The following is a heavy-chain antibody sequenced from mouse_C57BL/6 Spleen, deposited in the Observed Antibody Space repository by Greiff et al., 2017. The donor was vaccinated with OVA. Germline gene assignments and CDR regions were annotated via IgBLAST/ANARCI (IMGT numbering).Heavy chain of an antibody. J-gene: IGHJ4*01. CDR1: GYSFTGYY. Sequence: VQLQQSGPELVKPGASVKISCKASGYSFTGYYMNWVKQSPEKSLEWIGEINPSTGGTTYNKKFKAKATLTVDKSSSTAYMQLKSLTSEDSAVYYCAMGNGSSPYYAMDYWGQGTSVTVSS. CDR3: AMGNGSSPYYAMDY. D-gene: IGHD1-1*01. CDR2: INPSTGGT. V-gene: IGHV1-42*01.